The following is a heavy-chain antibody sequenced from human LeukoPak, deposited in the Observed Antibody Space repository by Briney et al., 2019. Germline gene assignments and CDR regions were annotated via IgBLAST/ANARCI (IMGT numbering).Heavy chain of an antibody. D-gene: IGHD3-10*01. CDR3: ARDLDYYGSVDY. Sequence: ASVKVSCKASGYTFTGYYMHWVRQAPGQGLEWMGWINPNSGGTNYAQKFQGRVTMTRDTSISTAYMELSRLRSDDTAVYYCARDLDYYGSVDYWGQGTLVTVSS. V-gene: IGHV1-2*02. J-gene: IGHJ4*02. CDR2: INPNSGGT. CDR1: GYTFTGYY.